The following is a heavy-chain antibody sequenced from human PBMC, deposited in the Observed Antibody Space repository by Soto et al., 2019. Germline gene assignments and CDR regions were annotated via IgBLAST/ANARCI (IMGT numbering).Heavy chain of an antibody. V-gene: IGHV5-10-1*01. CDR1: GYSFAGYW. J-gene: IGHJ4*02. CDR3: ARQIYDSDTGPNFQYYFDS. Sequence: PXESXXXXCKGSGYSFAGYWITWVRQKPGKGLEWMGRIDPSDSQTYYSPSFRGHVTISVTKSITTVFLQWSSLRASDTAMYYCARQIYDSDTGPNFQYYFDSWGQGTPVTVSS. CDR2: IDPSDSQT. D-gene: IGHD3-22*01.